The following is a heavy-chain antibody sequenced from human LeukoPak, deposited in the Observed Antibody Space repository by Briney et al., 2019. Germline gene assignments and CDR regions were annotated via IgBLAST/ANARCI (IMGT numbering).Heavy chain of an antibody. CDR2: IVVASGNT. CDR3: AAAPIEMQQRGFDY. V-gene: IGHV1-58*02. D-gene: IGHD5-24*01. J-gene: IGHJ4*02. Sequence: SVKVSCKPSGFTFTNSAMQWVRQARGQRLEWIGWIVVASGNTKYAQKFQERVTITRDMSTSTAYMELSSLRPEDTAVYYCAAAPIEMQQRGFDYWGQGTLVTVSS. CDR1: GFTFTNSA.